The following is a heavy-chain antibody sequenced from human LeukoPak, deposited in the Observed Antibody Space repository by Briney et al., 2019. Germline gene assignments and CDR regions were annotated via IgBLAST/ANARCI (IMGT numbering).Heavy chain of an antibody. CDR1: GFTFSSYW. V-gene: IGHV3-74*01. J-gene: IGHJ6*02. CDR2: INTDGSST. Sequence: SGGSLRLSCAASGFTFSSYWMHWVRQAPGKGLVWVSRINTDGSSTSYADSVKGRFTISRDNAKNTLYLQMNSLRAEDTAVYYCTRDLMDYDVSTGLHHYYMDVWGQGTTVTVSS. D-gene: IGHD3-9*01. CDR3: TRDLMDYDVSTGLHHYYMDV.